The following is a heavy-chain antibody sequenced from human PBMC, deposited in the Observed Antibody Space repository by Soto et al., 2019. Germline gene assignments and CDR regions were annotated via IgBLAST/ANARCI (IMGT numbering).Heavy chain of an antibody. CDR2: ISGYNGNT. CDR1: GYTFTSHA. V-gene: IGHV1-18*04. D-gene: IGHD3-16*02. Sequence: GASVKVSCKASGYTFTSHAIRWVRQAPGQGLEWIGWISGYNGNTNYAQRLHGRGTVTTNTSTSIACMELRSLGLVDTSVYYFATWAGQTRRLGCRYGHRGQGTQVTGSS. CDR3: ATWAGQTRRLGCRYGH. J-gene: IGHJ1*01.